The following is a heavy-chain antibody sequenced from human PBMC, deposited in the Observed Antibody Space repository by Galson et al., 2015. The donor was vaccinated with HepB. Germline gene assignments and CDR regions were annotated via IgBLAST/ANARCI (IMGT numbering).Heavy chain of an antibody. Sequence: SVKVSCKASGYTFTMFDISWVRQAPGQGLEWMGWISTYNGNTNYAPKYKGRVTMTTDTSTSSAYMELRSLRSDDTAVYYCASRHSYFRSGTWYNVSDYWGQGTLVTVSS. CDR2: ISTYNGNT. V-gene: IGHV1-18*01. CDR3: ASRHSYFRSGTWYNVSDY. D-gene: IGHD3-10*01. J-gene: IGHJ4*02. CDR1: GYTFTMFD.